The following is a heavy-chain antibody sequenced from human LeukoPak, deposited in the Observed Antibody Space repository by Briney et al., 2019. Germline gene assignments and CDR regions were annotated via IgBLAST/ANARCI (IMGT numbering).Heavy chain of an antibody. V-gene: IGHV4-34*09. CDR3: ASLSYSSSAPGGY. CDR2: INHSGST. Sequence: SETLSLTCAVYGGSFSGYYWSWIRQPPGKGLEWIGEINHSGSTYYNPSLKSRVTISVDTSKNQLSLKLSSVTAADTAVYYCASLSYSSSAPGGYWGQGTLVTVSS. J-gene: IGHJ4*02. CDR1: GGSFSGYY. D-gene: IGHD6-6*01.